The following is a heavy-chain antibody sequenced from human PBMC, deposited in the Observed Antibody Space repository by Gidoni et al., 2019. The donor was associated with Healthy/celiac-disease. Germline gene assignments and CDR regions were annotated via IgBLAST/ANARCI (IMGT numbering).Heavy chain of an antibody. Sequence: QVQLQESGPGLVKPSQTLSLTCTVSGGSISSGGYYWSWICQHPGKGLEWIGYIYYSGSTYYNPSLKSRVTISVDTSKNQFSLKLSSATAADTAVYYCASDGYSYGFGYWGQGTLVTVSS. D-gene: IGHD5-18*01. V-gene: IGHV4-31*03. CDR2: IYYSGST. CDR1: GGSISSGGYY. J-gene: IGHJ4*02. CDR3: ASDGYSYGFGY.